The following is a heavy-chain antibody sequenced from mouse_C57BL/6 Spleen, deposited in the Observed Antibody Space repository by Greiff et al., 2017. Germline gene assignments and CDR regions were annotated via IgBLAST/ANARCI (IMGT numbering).Heavy chain of an antibody. Sequence: EVQLQQSGPVLVKPGASVKMSCKASGYTFTDYYMNWVKQSHGKSLEWIGVINPYNGGTSYNQKFKGKATLTVDKSSSTAYMELNSLTSEDSAVYFCARRVGSSDWYFDVWGTGTTVTVSS. CDR1: GYTFTDYY. CDR2: INPYNGGT. J-gene: IGHJ1*03. CDR3: ARRVGSSDWYFDV. V-gene: IGHV1-19*01. D-gene: IGHD1-1*01.